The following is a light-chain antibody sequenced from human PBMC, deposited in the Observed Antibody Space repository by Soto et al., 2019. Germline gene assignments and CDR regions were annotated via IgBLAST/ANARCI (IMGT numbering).Light chain of an antibody. Sequence: DIQMTQSPSSLSASVGDRVTITCQASQDISNYLNWYQQKPGKAPKLLIYDASNLETGVPSRFSGSGSGTDFTFTISSLQPEDIATYYCQQYDNLGGLTFGPGTKVDIK. CDR1: QDISNY. CDR3: QQYDNLGGLT. V-gene: IGKV1-33*01. J-gene: IGKJ3*01. CDR2: DAS.